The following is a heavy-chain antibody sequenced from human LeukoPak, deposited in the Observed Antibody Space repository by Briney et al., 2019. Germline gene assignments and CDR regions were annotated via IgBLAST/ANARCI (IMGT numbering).Heavy chain of an antibody. Sequence: GGSLRLSCAASGFTVSSNYMTWVRQAPGEGLEWVSVIHKNAITYYADTVKGRFTISRDNSKNMLYLQMNSLRAEDTAVYYCARSLRVRGVPDYMDVWGKGTTVTISS. D-gene: IGHD3-10*01. J-gene: IGHJ6*03. CDR2: IHKNAIT. V-gene: IGHV3-53*01. CDR1: GFTVSSNY. CDR3: ARSLRVRGVPDYMDV.